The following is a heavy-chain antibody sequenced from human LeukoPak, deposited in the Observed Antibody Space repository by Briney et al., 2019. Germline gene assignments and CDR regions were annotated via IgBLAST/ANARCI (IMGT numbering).Heavy chain of an antibody. D-gene: IGHD3-10*01. CDR1: GGSISSYY. CDR3: ARGTSSQLWFVY. V-gene: IGHV4-59*01. J-gene: IGHJ4*02. Sequence: SETLSLTCTVSGGSISSYYWSWIQQPPGKGLEWIGYIYYSGNTNYNPSLKGRVTISVDTSKNQFSLELSSVTAVDTAVYYCARGTSSQLWFVYWGQGTLVTVSS. CDR2: IYYSGNT.